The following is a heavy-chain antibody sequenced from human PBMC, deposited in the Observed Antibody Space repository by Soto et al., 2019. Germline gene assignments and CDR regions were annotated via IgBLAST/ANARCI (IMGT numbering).Heavy chain of an antibody. CDR1: GFTFSNSG. Sequence: EVQLLESGGDLVQPGGSLRLVCAASGFTFSNSGMRWVRQAPGQGLEWVSSIGPSGNTYYSDAGKGRFTISRDISTYTLFLQMDSLRAEDTATYYSANLLHNSYYIVMDVRRQGTTVTVSS. CDR3: ANLLHNSYYIVMDV. CDR2: IGPSGNT. J-gene: IGHJ6*02. D-gene: IGHD4-4*01. V-gene: IGHV3-23*01.